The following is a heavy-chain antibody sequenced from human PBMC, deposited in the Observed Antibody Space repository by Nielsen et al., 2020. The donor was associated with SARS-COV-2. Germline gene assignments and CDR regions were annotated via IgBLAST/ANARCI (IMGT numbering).Heavy chain of an antibody. J-gene: IGHJ5*02. V-gene: IGHV4-39*01. Sequence: SETLSLTCTVSGGSISSDYWTWIRQPPGKGLEWIGSIYYSGSTYYNPSLKSRVTISVDTSKNQFSLKLSSVTAADTAVYYCARLDGDNWFDPWGQGTLVTVSS. CDR2: IYYSGST. CDR1: GGSISSDY. D-gene: IGHD5-24*01. CDR3: ARLDGDNWFDP.